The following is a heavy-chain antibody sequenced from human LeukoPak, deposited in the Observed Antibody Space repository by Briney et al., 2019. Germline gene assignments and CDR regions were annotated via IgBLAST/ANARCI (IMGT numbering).Heavy chain of an antibody. CDR2: INHSGST. Sequence: SETLSPTCAVYGGSFSGYYWSWIRQPPGKGLEWIGEINHSGSTNYNPSLKSRVTISVDTSKNQFSLKLSSVTAADTAVYYCARGPQLWSQTYYFDYWGQGTLVTVSS. V-gene: IGHV4-34*01. CDR3: ARGPQLWSQTYYFDY. CDR1: GGSFSGYY. J-gene: IGHJ4*02. D-gene: IGHD5-18*01.